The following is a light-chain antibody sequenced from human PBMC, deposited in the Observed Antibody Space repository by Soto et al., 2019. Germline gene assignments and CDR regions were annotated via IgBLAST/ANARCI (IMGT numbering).Light chain of an antibody. CDR2: GAS. J-gene: IGKJ4*01. V-gene: IGKV3-15*01. CDR1: QSGSSN. CDR3: HQYNNRLMLS. Sequence: EIVRTQSPAILSVYPGDRATLSCRASQSGSSNLAWYQQKPGQTPRLLIDGASTMATGIPARFSGSVSGTDFTLTIISLQSEDFAIYYFHQYNNRLMLSFGGGTKVAIK.